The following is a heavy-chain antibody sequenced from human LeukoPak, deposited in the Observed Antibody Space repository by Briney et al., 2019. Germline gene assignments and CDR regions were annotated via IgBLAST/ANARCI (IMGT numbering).Heavy chain of an antibody. CDR2: IYHSGST. CDR3: ARLITSGLFDY. J-gene: IGHJ4*02. CDR1: GGSISSGGYS. Sequence: PSETLSLTCAVSGGSISSGGYSWSWIRQPPGKGLEWIGYIYHSGSTYYNPSLKSRVTISVDRSKNQFSLKLSSVTAADTAVYYCARLITSGLFDYWGQGTLVTVSS. V-gene: IGHV4-30-2*01. D-gene: IGHD3-22*01.